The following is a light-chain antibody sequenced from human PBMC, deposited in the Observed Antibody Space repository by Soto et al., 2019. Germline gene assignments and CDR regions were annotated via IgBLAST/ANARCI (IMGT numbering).Light chain of an antibody. CDR1: QSVSSY. CDR2: DAS. Sequence: EIVLTQSPATLSLSPGERATLSCRASQSVSSYLAWYQQKPGQAPRLLIYDASNRATGIPARFSGSGSGTDFTLTISSLEPEDFAVYYCQKRSNWPITSGQGTRLEIK. J-gene: IGKJ5*01. V-gene: IGKV3-11*01. CDR3: QKRSNWPIT.